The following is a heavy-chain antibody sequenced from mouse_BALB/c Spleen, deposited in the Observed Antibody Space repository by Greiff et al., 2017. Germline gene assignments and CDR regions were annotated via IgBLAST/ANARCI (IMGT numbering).Heavy chain of an antibody. D-gene: IGHD2-3*01. CDR3: GRARWLRTLYYAMDY. CDR1: GYTFTSYV. CDR2: INPYNDGT. V-gene: IGHV1-14*01. Sequence: VQLKESGPELVKPGASVKMSCKASGYTFTSYVMHWVKQKPGQGLEWIGYINPYNDGTKYNEKFKGKATLTSDKSSSTAYMELSSLTSEDSAVYYCGRARWLRTLYYAMDYWGQGTSVTVSS. J-gene: IGHJ4*01.